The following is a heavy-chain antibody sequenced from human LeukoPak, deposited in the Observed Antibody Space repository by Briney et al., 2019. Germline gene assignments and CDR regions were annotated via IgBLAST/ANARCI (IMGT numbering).Heavy chain of an antibody. Sequence: SETLSLTCTVSGYSISSGYYWGWIRQPPGKGLEWIGSIYHSGSTYYNPSLKSRVTISVDTSKNQFSLKLSSVTAADTAVYYCARVDIVVVVAATQTNWFDPWGQGTLVTVSS. D-gene: IGHD2-15*01. CDR2: IYHSGST. J-gene: IGHJ5*02. V-gene: IGHV4-38-2*02. CDR3: ARVDIVVVVAATQTNWFDP. CDR1: GYSISSGYY.